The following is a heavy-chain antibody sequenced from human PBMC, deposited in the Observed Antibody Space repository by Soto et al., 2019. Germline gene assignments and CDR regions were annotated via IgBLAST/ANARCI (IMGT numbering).Heavy chain of an antibody. V-gene: IGHV3-23*01. D-gene: IGHD3-16*01. Sequence: EVQLLDSGGGLVQPGGSLRLSCAASGFTFSNYAMTWVRQGPGKGLEWVSGISGSGGRSYYADSVKGRFTISRDNSKSTWYLQMNSLRAEDTAVYYCAKASFVWSSEKPYYFDYWGQGTLVTVSS. CDR2: ISGSGGRS. CDR1: GFTFSNYA. J-gene: IGHJ4*02. CDR3: AKASFVWSSEKPYYFDY.